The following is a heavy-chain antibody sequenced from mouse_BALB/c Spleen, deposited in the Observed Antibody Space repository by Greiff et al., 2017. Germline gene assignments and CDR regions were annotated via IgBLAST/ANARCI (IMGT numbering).Heavy chain of an antibody. D-gene: IGHD1-1*01. CDR1: GYTFTSYY. Sequence: QVQLQQSGAELVKPGASVKLSCKASGYTFTSYYMYWVKQRPGQGLEWIGEISPSNSGTNFNEKFKSKATLTVDKSSSTAYMQLSSLTSEDSAVYYCTRNQLRGYYFDDWGQGTTLTVSS. CDR2: ISPSNSGT. J-gene: IGHJ2*01. V-gene: IGHV1S81*02. CDR3: TRNQLRGYYFDD.